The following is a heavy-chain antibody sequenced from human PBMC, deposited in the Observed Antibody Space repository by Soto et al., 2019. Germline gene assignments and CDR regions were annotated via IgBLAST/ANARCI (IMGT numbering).Heavy chain of an antibody. J-gene: IGHJ4*02. CDR3: ARIHPNLFDY. CDR2: INHSGST. Sequence: LSLTCAVYGGSFSGYYWSWIRQPPGKGLEWIGEINHSGSTNYNPSLKSRVTISVDTSKNQFSLKLSSVTAADTAVYYCARIHPNLFDYWGQGTLVTVSS. CDR1: GGSFSGYY. V-gene: IGHV4-34*01.